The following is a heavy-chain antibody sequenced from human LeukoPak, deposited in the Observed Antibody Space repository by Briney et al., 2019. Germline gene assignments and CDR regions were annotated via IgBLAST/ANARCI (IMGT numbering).Heavy chain of an antibody. CDR2: ISGSGDST. D-gene: IGHD1-26*01. V-gene: IGHV3-23*01. CDR1: AFTFSNYA. CDR3: AKDLRSSADSKMGAADY. J-gene: IGHJ4*02. Sequence: GGSLRLSCAASAFTFSNYAMSWVRQASGKGLEWVSSISGSGDSTYYADSVKGRFTISRDSSKNTLYLQMNSLRAEDTAVYYCAKDLRSSADSKMGAADYWGQGTLVTVSS.